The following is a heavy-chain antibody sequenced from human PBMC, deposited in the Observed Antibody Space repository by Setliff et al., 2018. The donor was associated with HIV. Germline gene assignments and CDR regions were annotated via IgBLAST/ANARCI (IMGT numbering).Heavy chain of an antibody. D-gene: IGHD4-17*01. Sequence: PGGSLRLSCAAFGFGFSTFDMDWVRQTPGKGLEWVSDVSPDGYDTRYADFVKGRFTVSRDNSKNILFLQMDSLGAEDTAIYYCAKAAYGGNSGRWFFDLWGRGTLVTVSS. CDR2: VSPDGYDT. V-gene: IGHV3-23*01. CDR3: AKAAYGGNSGRWFFDL. CDR1: GFGFSTFD. J-gene: IGHJ2*01.